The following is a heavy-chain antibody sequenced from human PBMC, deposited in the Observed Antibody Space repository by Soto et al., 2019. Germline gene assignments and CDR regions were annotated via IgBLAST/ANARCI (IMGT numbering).Heavy chain of an antibody. D-gene: IGHD2-2*01. CDR1: GGSISSSGYY. J-gene: IGHJ6*02. CDR2: IYYSGST. CDR3: ATYCGRTSCYESYYGMDV. Sequence: QVQLQESGPGLVKPSQTLSLTCTVSGGSISSSGYYWSWIRQHPGQGLEWLGYIYYSGSTYYNPSLKIRVTTEVDTSKTQFALKLRSVTAADTAVYCCATYCGRTSCYESYYGMDVWGQGTTVTVS. V-gene: IGHV4-31*03.